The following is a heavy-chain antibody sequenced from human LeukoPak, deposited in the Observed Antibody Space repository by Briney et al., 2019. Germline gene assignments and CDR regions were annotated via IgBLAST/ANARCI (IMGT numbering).Heavy chain of an antibody. CDR2: LSGNGGNQ. D-gene: IGHD3-10*01. V-gene: IGHV3-23*01. CDR1: GFTFSSYA. CDR3: ARDPNGSGPDFDC. J-gene: IGHJ4*02. Sequence: GGSLRLSCAASGFTFSSYAMDWVRQAPGKGLEWVSGLSGNGGNQYYADSVKGRFTISRDNSKNTLFLQMNSLRAEDTAIYYCARDPNGSGPDFDCWGQGTLVTVSS.